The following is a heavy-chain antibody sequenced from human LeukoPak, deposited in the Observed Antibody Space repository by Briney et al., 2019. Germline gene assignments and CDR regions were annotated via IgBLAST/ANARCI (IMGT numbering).Heavy chain of an antibody. Sequence: ASVTVSCTASGYTFTSYGISWVRQAPGQGLEWMGWISAYNGNTNYAQKLQGRVTMTTDTSTSTAYMELARLRSEDTAVYYCTRAKVPPRPTWFGSWGQGTLVTVSS. CDR2: ISAYNGNT. CDR1: GYTFTSYG. V-gene: IGHV1-18*01. CDR3: TRAKVPPRPTWFGS. J-gene: IGHJ5*01. D-gene: IGHD3-10*01.